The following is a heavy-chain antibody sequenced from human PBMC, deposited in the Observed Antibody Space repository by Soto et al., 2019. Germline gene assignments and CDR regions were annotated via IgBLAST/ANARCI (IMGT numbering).Heavy chain of an antibody. V-gene: IGHV4-34*01. D-gene: IGHD4-17*01. J-gene: IGHJ4*02. Sequence: QVQLQQWGAGLLKPSETLSLTCAVYGGSFSGYYWSWIRQPPGKGLEWIGEINHSGSTNYNPSLKSRVTISVNTSKNQFSLKLSYVTAADTAVYYCARIDYGDYDYWGQGTLVTVSS. CDR2: INHSGST. CDR3: ARIDYGDYDY. CDR1: GGSFSGYY.